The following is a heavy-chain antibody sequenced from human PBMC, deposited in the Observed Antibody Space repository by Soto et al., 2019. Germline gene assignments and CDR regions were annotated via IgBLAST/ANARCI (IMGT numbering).Heavy chain of an antibody. D-gene: IGHD6-19*01. Sequence: DVQLVEFGGGLVQPGRSLRLSCAASGFSFDDHAMHWVRQAPGKGLEWVSGINWSSGTISYADSVKGRFTISRDNAKNSLYLQMNSLRIEDTALYYCAKDTRIALSGSFDYWGQGTLVTVSS. J-gene: IGHJ4*02. V-gene: IGHV3-9*01. CDR3: AKDTRIALSGSFDY. CDR1: GFSFDDHA. CDR2: INWSSGTI.